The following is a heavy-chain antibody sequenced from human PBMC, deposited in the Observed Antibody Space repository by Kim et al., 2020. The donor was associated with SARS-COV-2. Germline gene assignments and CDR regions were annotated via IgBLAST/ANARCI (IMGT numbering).Heavy chain of an antibody. J-gene: IGHJ6*02. D-gene: IGHD6-6*01. V-gene: IGHV1-18*01. CDR2: ISAYNGNT. Sequence: ASVKVSCKASGYTFTSYGISWVRQAPGQGLEWMGWISAYNGNTNYAQKLQGRVTMTTDTSTSTAYMELRSLRSDDTAVYYCARDPAYGQLVNYYYYGMDVWGQGTTVTVSS. CDR3: ARDPAYGQLVNYYYYGMDV. CDR1: GYTFTSYG.